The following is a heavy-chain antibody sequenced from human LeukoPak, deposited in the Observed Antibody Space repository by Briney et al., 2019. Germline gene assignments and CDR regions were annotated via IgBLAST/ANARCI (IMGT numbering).Heavy chain of an antibody. CDR1: GYTFTSYG. CDR3: ARRIRTTGTDQWFDP. D-gene: IGHD4-11*01. J-gene: IGHJ5*02. Sequence: GASVKVSCKASGYTFTSYGISWVRQAPGQGLEWMGWISAYNGNTNYAQKLQGRVTMTTDTSTSTAYMELRSLRSDDTAVYYCARRIRTTGTDQWFDPWGQGTLVTVSS. V-gene: IGHV1-18*01. CDR2: ISAYNGNT.